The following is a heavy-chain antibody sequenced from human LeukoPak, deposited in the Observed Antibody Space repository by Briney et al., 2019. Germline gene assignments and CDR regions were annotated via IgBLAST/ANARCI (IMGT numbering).Heavy chain of an antibody. CDR3: ARAVVGSAAFDI. J-gene: IGHJ3*02. D-gene: IGHD6-19*01. V-gene: IGHV4-38-2*02. CDR2: IYHSGST. Sequence: SETLSLTCTVSGYSISSGYYWGRIRQPPRKGLEWIGSIYHSGSTYYNPSLKSRVTISVDTSKNQFSLKLSSVTAADTAVYYCARAVVGSAAFDIWGQGTMVTVSS. CDR1: GYSISSGYY.